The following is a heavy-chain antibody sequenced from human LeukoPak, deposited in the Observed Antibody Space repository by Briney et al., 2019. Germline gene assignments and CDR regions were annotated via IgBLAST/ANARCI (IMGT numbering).Heavy chain of an antibody. V-gene: IGHV4-61*01. CDR3: ARGPLAQGQPFAY. CDR2: IYYSGST. J-gene: IGHJ4*02. Sequence: SETLSLTCSVSGGSVSSGNYYWSWLRQPPGKGLEWIGYIYYSGSTNYNPSLTSRVTISVDTSKNQFSLKLSSVTAADAAVYYCARGPLAQGQPFAYWGQGTLVTVSS. CDR1: GGSVSSGNYY.